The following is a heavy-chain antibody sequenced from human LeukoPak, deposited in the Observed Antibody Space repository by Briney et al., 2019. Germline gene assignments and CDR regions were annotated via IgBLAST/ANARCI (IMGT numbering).Heavy chain of an antibody. V-gene: IGHV1-2*02. J-gene: IGHJ5*02. D-gene: IGHD4-23*01. CDR2: INPNSGGT. CDR1: GYTFSGFY. Sequence: ASVKVSCKASGYTFSGFYIHWVRQAPGQGLEWMGWINPNSGGTNFAQKFQGRVTMTRDTSISTAYMELSRLRSDDTAVYYCARDNSIHERGWWFDPWGQGTLVTVSS. CDR3: ARDNSIHERGWWFDP.